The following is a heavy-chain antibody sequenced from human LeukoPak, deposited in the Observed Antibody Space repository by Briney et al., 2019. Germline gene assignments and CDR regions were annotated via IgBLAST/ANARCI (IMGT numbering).Heavy chain of an antibody. V-gene: IGHV4-34*01. Sequence: KTSETLSLTCAVYGGSFSGCYWSWIRQPPGKGLEWIGEINHSGSTNYNPSLKSRVTISVDTSKNQFSLKLSSVTAADTAVYYCARLMPCGGDCYATSIGVDYWGQGTLVTVSS. D-gene: IGHD2-21*02. CDR3: ARLMPCGGDCYATSIGVDY. CDR2: INHSGST. CDR1: GGSFSGCY. J-gene: IGHJ4*02.